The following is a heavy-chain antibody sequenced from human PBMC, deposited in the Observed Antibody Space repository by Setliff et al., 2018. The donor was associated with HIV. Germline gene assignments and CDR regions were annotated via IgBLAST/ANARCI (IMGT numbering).Heavy chain of an antibody. CDR1: GFTFSDAW. Sequence: GGSLRLSCATSGFTFSDAWMNWVRQAPGKGLEWVSYISSSTSTIYYPDSVKGRFTISRDNAKNSLYLQMNGLRAEDTAVYYCARGGGQYCSGGSCSSRFHYYYYYMDVWGKGTTVTVSS. J-gene: IGHJ6*03. CDR2: ISSSTSTI. CDR3: ARGGGQYCSGGSCSSRFHYYYYYMDV. V-gene: IGHV3-48*01. D-gene: IGHD2-15*01.